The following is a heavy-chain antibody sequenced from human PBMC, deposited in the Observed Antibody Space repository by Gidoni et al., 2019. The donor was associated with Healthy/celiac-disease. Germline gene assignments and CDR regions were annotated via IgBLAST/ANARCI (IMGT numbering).Heavy chain of an antibody. D-gene: IGHD2-2*01. CDR3: ARADCSSTSCKVYYYYGMDV. CDR1: GGSISSGSYY. Sequence: QVQLQESGPGLVKPSQTLSLTCTVSGGSISSGSYYWSWIRQPAGKGLEWIGRIYTSGSTNYNPSLKSRVTISVDTSKNQFSLKLSSVTAADTAVYYCARADCSSTSCKVYYYYGMDVWGQGTTVTVSS. CDR2: IYTSGST. V-gene: IGHV4-61*02. J-gene: IGHJ6*02.